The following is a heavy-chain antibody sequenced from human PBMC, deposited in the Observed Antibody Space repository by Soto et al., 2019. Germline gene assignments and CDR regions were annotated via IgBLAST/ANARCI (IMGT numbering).Heavy chain of an antibody. CDR2: ISGSGGSGRG. CDR3: AKDLDDYSSAIDF. Sequence: EVQLLESGGGLVQPGGSLRLSCVGSGFSFRKYAMNWVRQAPGKGLEWVSGISGSGGSGRGFYADPVKGRFTISRDNSKNTLYLEMNSVRAEDTAVYYCAKDLDDYSSAIDFWGQGTLVTVSS. D-gene: IGHD4-4*01. CDR1: GFSFRKYA. J-gene: IGHJ4*02. V-gene: IGHV3-23*01.